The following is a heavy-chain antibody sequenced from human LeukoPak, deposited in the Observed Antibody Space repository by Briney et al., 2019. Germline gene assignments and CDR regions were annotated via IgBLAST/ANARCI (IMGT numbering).Heavy chain of an antibody. D-gene: IGHD3-10*01. CDR3: AREFSLRYYGSGTPPSH. Sequence: ASVKVSCTASGYTFTSYYMHWVRQAPGQGLEWMGIINPSGGSTSYAQKFQGRVTMTRDTSTSTVYMELSSLRSEDTAVYYCAREFSLRYYGSGTPPSHWGQGTLVTVSS. J-gene: IGHJ4*02. CDR1: GYTFTSYY. V-gene: IGHV1-46*01. CDR2: INPSGGST.